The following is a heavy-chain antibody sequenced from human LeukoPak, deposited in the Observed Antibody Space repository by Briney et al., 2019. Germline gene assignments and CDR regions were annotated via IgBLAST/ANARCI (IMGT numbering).Heavy chain of an antibody. V-gene: IGHV3-21*01. Sequence: GGSLRLSCAASGFTFSSYSMNWVRQAPGKGLEWVPSISSSSSYIYYADSVKGRFTISRDNAKNSLYLQMNSLRAEDTAVYYCARDSVVVVPAAYYYYGMDVWGQGSTVTVSS. CDR2: ISSSSSYI. J-gene: IGHJ6*02. D-gene: IGHD2-2*01. CDR1: GFTFSSYS. CDR3: ARDSVVVVPAAYYYYGMDV.